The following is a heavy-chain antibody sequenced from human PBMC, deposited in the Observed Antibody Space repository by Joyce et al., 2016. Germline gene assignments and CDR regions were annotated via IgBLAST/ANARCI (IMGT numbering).Heavy chain of an antibody. CDR3: ARHIGDFWSGDLNWFDP. V-gene: IGHV5-10-1*03. D-gene: IGHD3-3*01. CDR1: GYSFTNYW. J-gene: IGHJ5*02. Sequence: EVQLVQSGAEVKKPGESLRISCKGSGYSFTNYWISWVRQMPGTGLEWMGTIDPSDSYTNNSPSFQGHVTSSADKSISTAYRQWSSLKASDTAMYYCARHIGDFWSGDLNWFDPWGQGTLVTVSS. CDR2: IDPSDSYT.